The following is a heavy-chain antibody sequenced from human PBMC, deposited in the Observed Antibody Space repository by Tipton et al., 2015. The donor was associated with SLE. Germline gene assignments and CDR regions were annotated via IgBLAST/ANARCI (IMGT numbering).Heavy chain of an antibody. CDR3: ARRRSSSWGNWFDP. CDR1: GGSFVGYY. V-gene: IGHV4-59*08. CDR2: IYYSGST. J-gene: IGHJ5*02. D-gene: IGHD6-13*01. Sequence: TLSLTCAVSGGSFVGYYWSWIRQPPGKGLEWIGYIYYSGSTNYNPSLKSRVTISVDTSKNQFSLKLSSVTAADTAVYYCARRRSSSWGNWFDPWGQGTLVTVSS.